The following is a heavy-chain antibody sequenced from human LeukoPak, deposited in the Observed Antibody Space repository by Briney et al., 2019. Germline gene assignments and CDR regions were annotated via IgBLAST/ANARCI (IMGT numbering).Heavy chain of an antibody. V-gene: IGHV1-18*01. D-gene: IGHD4-17*01. J-gene: IGHJ6*02. CDR3: ARDPPTVTANYYYGMDV. CDR1: GYTFTSYG. Sequence: ASVKVSCTASGYTFTSYGISWVRQAPGQGLEWMGWISAYNGNTNYAQKLQGRVTMTTDTSTSTAYMELRSLRSDDTAVYYCARDPPTVTANYYYGMDVWGQGTTVTVSS. CDR2: ISAYNGNT.